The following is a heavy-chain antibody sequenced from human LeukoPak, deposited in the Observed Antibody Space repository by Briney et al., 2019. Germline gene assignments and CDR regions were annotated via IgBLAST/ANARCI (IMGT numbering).Heavy chain of an antibody. CDR2: ISSSSSYI. D-gene: IGHD5-18*01. CDR1: GFTFSYYT. V-gene: IGHV3-21*01. J-gene: IGHJ4*02. Sequence: SGGSLRLSCAASGFTFSYYTMNWVRQAPGKGLEWVSSISSSSSYIYYADSVKGRFTISRDNAKNSLYLQMNSLRAEDTAVYYCARGYLGYSYGDYWGQGTLVTVSS. CDR3: ARGYLGYSYGDY.